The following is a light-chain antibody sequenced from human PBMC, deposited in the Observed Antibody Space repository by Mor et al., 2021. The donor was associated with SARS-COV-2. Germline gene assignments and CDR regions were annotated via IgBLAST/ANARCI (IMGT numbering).Light chain of an antibody. J-gene: IGKJ1*01. CDR2: GAS. CDR1: QSVTRN. CDR3: LQYNNWPRT. Sequence: TLSCRASQSVTRNLAWFQQKPPQAPRLLIFGASTRATDIPARFSGSGSGTEFTLTIGSLQSEDFAVYYCLQYNNWPRTFG. V-gene: IGKV3-15*01.